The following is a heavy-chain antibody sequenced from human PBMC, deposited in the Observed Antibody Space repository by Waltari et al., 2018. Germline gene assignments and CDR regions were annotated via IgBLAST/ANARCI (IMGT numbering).Heavy chain of an antibody. Sequence: QVTLKESGPVLVKPTETLTLTCTVSGFSLSNARMGVSWIRQPPGKALEWLAHIFSNDEKSYSTSLKSRLTISKDTSKSQVVLTMTNMDPVDTATYYCARIRRFWSGEPSYYYYYMDVWGKGTTVTVSS. J-gene: IGHJ6*03. CDR2: IFSNDEK. D-gene: IGHD3-3*01. CDR1: GFSLSNARMG. V-gene: IGHV2-26*01. CDR3: ARIRRFWSGEPSYYYYYMDV.